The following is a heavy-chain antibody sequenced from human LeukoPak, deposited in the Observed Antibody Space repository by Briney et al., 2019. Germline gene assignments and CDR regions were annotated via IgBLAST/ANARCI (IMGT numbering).Heavy chain of an antibody. CDR1: GFTFNNYA. D-gene: IGHD3-10*01. J-gene: IGHJ4*02. CDR3: ARVRSGYYFGS. Sequence: GGSLRLSCAASGFTFNNYAMSWVRQAPGKGLEWLSYITTSGSTISYADSVKGRFTTSRDNAKNSLYLQVNSLRDEDTAVYYCARVRSGYYFGSRGQGTLVTVSS. V-gene: IGHV3-48*02. CDR2: ITTSGSTI.